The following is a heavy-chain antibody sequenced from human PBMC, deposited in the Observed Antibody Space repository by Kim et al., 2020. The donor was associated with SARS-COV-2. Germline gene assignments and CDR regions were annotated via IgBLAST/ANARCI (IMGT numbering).Heavy chain of an antibody. CDR1: GFSFSIYA. D-gene: IGHD3-22*01. CDR3: AKRVVMDEYNYYYYAGIDV. Sequence: GGSLRLSCSASGFSFSIYAMHWVRQAPGKGLQWVSVISGGGVSKFYADSVRGRFTISRDNSKNTLYLQMNSLRDEDTARYYCAKRVVMDEYNYYYYAGIDVWGQGTTVTVSS. J-gene: IGHJ6*02. V-gene: IGHV3-23*01. CDR2: ISGGGVSK.